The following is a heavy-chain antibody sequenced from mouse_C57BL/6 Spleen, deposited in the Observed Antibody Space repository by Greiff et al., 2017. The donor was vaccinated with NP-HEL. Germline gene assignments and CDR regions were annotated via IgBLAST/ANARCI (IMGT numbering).Heavy chain of an antibody. CDR3: NYDGSSYDAMDY. CDR1: GYTFTDYE. D-gene: IGHD1-1*01. CDR2: IDPETGGT. J-gene: IGHJ4*01. V-gene: IGHV1-15*01. Sequence: QVQLQHSGAELVRPGASVTLSCKASGYTFTDYEMHWVKQTPVHGLEWIGAIDPETGGTAYNQKFKGKAILTADKSSSTAYMELRSLTSEDSAVYYCNYDGSSYDAMDYWGQGTSVTVSS.